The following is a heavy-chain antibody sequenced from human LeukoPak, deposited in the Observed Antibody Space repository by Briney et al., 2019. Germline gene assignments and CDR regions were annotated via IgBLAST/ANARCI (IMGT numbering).Heavy chain of an antibody. CDR3: ARDGLRSPPYYYYYMDV. D-gene: IGHD4-17*01. J-gene: IGHJ6*03. Sequence: PSETLSLTCTVSGGSISSYYWSWLRQPPGKGLEWIGYIYYSGSTNYNPSLKSRVTISVDTSKNQFSLKLSSVTAADTAVYYCARDGLRSPPYYYYYMDVWGKGTTVTISS. CDR1: GGSISSYY. V-gene: IGHV4-59*01. CDR2: IYYSGST.